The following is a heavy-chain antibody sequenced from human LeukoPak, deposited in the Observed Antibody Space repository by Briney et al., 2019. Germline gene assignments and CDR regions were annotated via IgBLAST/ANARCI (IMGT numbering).Heavy chain of an antibody. V-gene: IGHV3-21*01. D-gene: IGHD3-10*01. CDR2: ISSSGSYI. J-gene: IGHJ4*02. CDR3: ARAGSHDY. CDR1: GFTFSSYS. Sequence: GGSLRLSCAASGFTFSSYSMNWVRQAPGKGLEWVSSISSSGSYIYYADSVKGRFTISRDNAKNSLYLQMNSLRAEDTAVYYCARAGSHDYWGQGTLVTVSS.